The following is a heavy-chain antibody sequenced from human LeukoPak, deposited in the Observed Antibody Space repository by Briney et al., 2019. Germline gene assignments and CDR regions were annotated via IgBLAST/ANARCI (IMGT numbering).Heavy chain of an antibody. CDR2: ISSSSSYI. V-gene: IGHV3-21*01. Sequence: GGSLRLSCAASGFTFSSYSMNWVRQAPGKGLEWVSSISSSSSYIYYADSVKGRFTISRDNAKNSLYLQMNSLRAEDTAVYYCARSLLYDSSGYYYASAVFYFDYWGQGTLVTVSS. CDR3: ARSLLYDSSGYYYASAVFYFDY. D-gene: IGHD3-22*01. CDR1: GFTFSSYS. J-gene: IGHJ4*02.